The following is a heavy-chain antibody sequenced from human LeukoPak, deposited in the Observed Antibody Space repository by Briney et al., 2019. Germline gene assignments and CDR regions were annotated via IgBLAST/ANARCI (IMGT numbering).Heavy chain of an antibody. CDR3: ARDSLYRYDSSGYYPPID. CDR1: GGSISSGDYY. D-gene: IGHD3-22*01. Sequence: TASETLSLTCTVSGGSISSGDYYWSWIRQPPGKGLEWIGYIYYSGSTYYNPSLKSRVTISVDTSKNQFSLKLSSVTAADTAVYYCARDSLYRYDSSGYYPPIDWGQGTLVTVSS. V-gene: IGHV4-30-4*01. J-gene: IGHJ4*02. CDR2: IYYSGST.